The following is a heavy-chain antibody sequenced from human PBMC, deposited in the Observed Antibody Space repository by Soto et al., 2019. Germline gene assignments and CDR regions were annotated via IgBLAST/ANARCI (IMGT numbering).Heavy chain of an antibody. Sequence: QVHLVQSGSDVEKPGASVKVSCKASGYSFTSYGIGWVRQVPGQGPEWMGWISPYNGRKNYAQSVKSRVVMTTDISTNTVYLELRSLRSDDSAIYYCGRCRTDSYAMDVWGQGTTVTVSS. D-gene: IGHD5-18*01. J-gene: IGHJ6*02. CDR3: GRCRTDSYAMDV. CDR2: ISPYNGRK. V-gene: IGHV1-18*01. CDR1: GYSFTSYG.